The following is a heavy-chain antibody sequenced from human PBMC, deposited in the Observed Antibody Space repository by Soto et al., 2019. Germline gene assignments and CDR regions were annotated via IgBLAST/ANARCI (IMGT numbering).Heavy chain of an antibody. CDR2: IYTSGST. Sequence: QVQLQESGPGLVKPSETLSLTCTVSGGSISSYYWSWIRQPAGKGLEWIGRIYTSGSTNYNPSLKRRVTMSLDTSKNQFSLKLSSVTAADTAVYYCARGNIVVTIWAYYYGMDVWGQGTTVTVSS. J-gene: IGHJ6*02. CDR1: GGSISSYY. D-gene: IGHD5-12*01. CDR3: ARGNIVVTIWAYYYGMDV. V-gene: IGHV4-4*07.